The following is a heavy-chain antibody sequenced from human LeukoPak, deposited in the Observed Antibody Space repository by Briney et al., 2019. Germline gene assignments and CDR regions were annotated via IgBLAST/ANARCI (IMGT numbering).Heavy chain of an antibody. V-gene: IGHV3-66*01. D-gene: IGHD5-18*01. Sequence: GGSLRLSCVASGFNVSSDYMSWVRQAPGKGLEWVSVIYSGGITYYADSVKGRFTISRDNSKNALYLQMNSLRAEDTAVYFCARERSGYRYGYFDCWGQGTLVTVSS. CDR3: ARERSGYRYGYFDC. CDR1: GFNVSSDY. CDR2: IYSGGIT. J-gene: IGHJ4*02.